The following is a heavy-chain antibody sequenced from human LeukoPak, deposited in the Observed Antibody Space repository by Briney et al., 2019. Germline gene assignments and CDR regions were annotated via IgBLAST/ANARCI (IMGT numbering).Heavy chain of an antibody. CDR3: TRDLSGRNTIDN. Sequence: PGRSLRLSCAASVFTFSSHAMHWVRQAPGKGLEWVAVISYDGSYKFYADSVKGRFTISRDSSKNTLYLQMNSQRGEDTAAYYCTRDLSGRNTIDNWGQGTLVTVSS. D-gene: IGHD1-26*01. V-gene: IGHV3-30-3*01. J-gene: IGHJ4*02. CDR2: ISYDGSYK. CDR1: VFTFSSHA.